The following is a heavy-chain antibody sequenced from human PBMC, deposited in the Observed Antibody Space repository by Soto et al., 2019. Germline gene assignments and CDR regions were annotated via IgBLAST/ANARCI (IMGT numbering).Heavy chain of an antibody. CDR3: AKEVQVHTPAFVY. CDR2: ISPMFGAA. CDR1: GGTFNTYA. Sequence: QVQLVQSGAEMKKPGSSVKVSCQSSGGTFNTYAMNWVRQAPGQGPEWMGDISPMFGAANYAPEFQGRVTITADETTGTSYMQLSNLTSEDTALYFCAKEVQVHTPAFVYWGQGTLVTVSS. D-gene: IGHD3-10*01. J-gene: IGHJ4*02. V-gene: IGHV1-69*19.